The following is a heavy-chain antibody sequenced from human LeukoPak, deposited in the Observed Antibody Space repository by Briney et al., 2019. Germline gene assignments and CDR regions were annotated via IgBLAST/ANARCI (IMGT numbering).Heavy chain of an antibody. J-gene: IGHJ4*02. CDR2: IYSGGST. D-gene: IGHD3-10*01. Sequence: GGSLRLSCAASGFTVSSNYMSWVRQAPGKGLEWVSVIYSGGSTYYADSVKGRFTISRDNAKNSLYLQMNSLRAEDTALYYCAKDHSYGSGSYWYYFDYWGQGTLVTVSS. CDR3: AKDHSYGSGSYWYYFDY. V-gene: IGHV3-53*05. CDR1: GFTVSSNY.